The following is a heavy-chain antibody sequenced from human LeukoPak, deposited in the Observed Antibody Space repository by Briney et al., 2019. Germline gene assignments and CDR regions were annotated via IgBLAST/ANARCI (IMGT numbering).Heavy chain of an antibody. V-gene: IGHV3-23*01. CDR2: LSGDGHST. Sequence: GGSLRLSCAASGFTFSNYAMSWVRQAPGKGLEWVSALSGDGHSTFYADSVKGRFTISRDNPKNTLYLQMNSVRAEDTAVYYCGNGGRSHYKNWFDPWGQGTLVTVSS. J-gene: IGHJ5*02. D-gene: IGHD3-10*01. CDR3: GNGGRSHYKNWFDP. CDR1: GFTFSNYA.